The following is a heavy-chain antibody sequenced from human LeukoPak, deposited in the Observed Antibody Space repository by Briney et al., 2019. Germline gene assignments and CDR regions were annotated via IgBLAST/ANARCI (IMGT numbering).Heavy chain of an antibody. D-gene: IGHD3-9*01. CDR3: ARGPNLTGYYKRTSYSWFDP. Sequence: SETLSLTCTVSGGSISSGGYYWSWIRQPPGKGLEWIGYIYHSGSTNYNPSLKSRVTISVDKSKNQFSLKLSSVTAADTAVYYCARGPNLTGYYKRTSYSWFDPWGQGTLVTVSS. J-gene: IGHJ5*02. CDR1: GGSISSGGYY. V-gene: IGHV4-30-2*01. CDR2: IYHSGST.